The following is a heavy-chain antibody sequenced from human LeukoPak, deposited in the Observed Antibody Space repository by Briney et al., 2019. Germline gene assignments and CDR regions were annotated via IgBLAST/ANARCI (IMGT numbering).Heavy chain of an antibody. D-gene: IGHD3-10*01. V-gene: IGHV3-23*01. CDR1: GFTFSNYV. CDR3: TNLLY. J-gene: IGHJ4*02. CDR2: ITGSGNII. Sequence: GGSLRLSCAASGFTFSNYVMTWVRQTPGKGLGWVSGITGSGNIIYYADSVKGRFTISRDNSKNTFYLQMNSLKVEDTAVYYCTNLLYWGQGTLVTVSS.